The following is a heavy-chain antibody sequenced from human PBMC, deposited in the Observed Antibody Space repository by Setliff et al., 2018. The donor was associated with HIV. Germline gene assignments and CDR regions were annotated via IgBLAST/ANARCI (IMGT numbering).Heavy chain of an antibody. V-gene: IGHV4-61*09. CDR2: IYTSGNT. J-gene: IGHJ6*03. CDR3: ARLGEHDTGDLDV. Sequence: SETLSLTCKVSGDSISSGGYYWTWIRKPAGKGLEWIGHIYTSGNTNYNPSLKSRVSISVATSKNQFFLTLTSVTAADSAVYYCARLGEHDTGDLDVWGKGTTGTVS. CDR1: GDSISSGGYY. D-gene: IGHD1-1*01.